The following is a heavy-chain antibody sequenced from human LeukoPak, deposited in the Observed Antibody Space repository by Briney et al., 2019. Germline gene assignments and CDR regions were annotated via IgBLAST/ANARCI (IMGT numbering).Heavy chain of an antibody. J-gene: IGHJ5*02. CDR1: GYTLTELS. V-gene: IGHV1-24*01. Sequence: ASVKVSCKVSGYTLTELSMHWVRQAPGKGLEGMGGFDPEDGETIYAQKFQGRVTMTEDTSTDTAYMELSSLRSEDTAVYYCATDRNWGSPYNWFDPWGQGTLVTVSS. D-gene: IGHD7-27*01. CDR2: FDPEDGET. CDR3: ATDRNWGSPYNWFDP.